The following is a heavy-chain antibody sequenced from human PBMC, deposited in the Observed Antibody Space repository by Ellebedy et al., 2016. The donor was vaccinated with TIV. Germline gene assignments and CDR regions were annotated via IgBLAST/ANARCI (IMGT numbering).Heavy chain of an antibody. CDR1: GGSITTHY. Sequence: MPSETLSLTCTVSGGSITTHYWSWIRQPPGKGLEWIGHMHYSRDTNYNPSLESRVTLSLDTSKNHFSLKLSSVTAADTAVYYCARDTYYYDSGAFTDIFDSWGQGTMVTVSS. D-gene: IGHD3-22*01. CDR2: MHYSRDT. V-gene: IGHV4-59*11. J-gene: IGHJ3*01. CDR3: ARDTYYYDSGAFTDIFDS.